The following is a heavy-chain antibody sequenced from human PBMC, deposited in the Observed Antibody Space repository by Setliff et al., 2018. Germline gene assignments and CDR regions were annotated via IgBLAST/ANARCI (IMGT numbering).Heavy chain of an antibody. Sequence: ASVKVSCKASGYTFTSYYMHWVRQAPGQGLEWMGIINPSGGSTSYAQKFQGRVTITRDTSASTAYMELSSLRSEDTAVYYCARDGFEIVVVPAAIYYYYYMDVWGKGTTVTVSS. CDR1: GYTFTSYY. CDR2: INPSGGST. CDR3: ARDGFEIVVVPAAIYYYYYMDV. V-gene: IGHV1-46*01. J-gene: IGHJ6*03. D-gene: IGHD2-2*01.